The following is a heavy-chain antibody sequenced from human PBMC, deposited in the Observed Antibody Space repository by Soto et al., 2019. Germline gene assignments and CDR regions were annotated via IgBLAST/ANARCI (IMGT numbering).Heavy chain of an antibody. Sequence: SETLSLTCTVSCGSISSGGYYWSWIRQHPGKGLEWIGYIYYSGSTYYNPSLKSRVTISVDTSKNQFSLKLSSVTAADTAVYYCAREVGFGVVPAAPLFDYWGQGTLVTVSS. J-gene: IGHJ4*02. CDR2: IYYSGST. V-gene: IGHV4-31*03. D-gene: IGHD2-2*01. CDR1: CGSISSGGYY. CDR3: AREVGFGVVPAAPLFDY.